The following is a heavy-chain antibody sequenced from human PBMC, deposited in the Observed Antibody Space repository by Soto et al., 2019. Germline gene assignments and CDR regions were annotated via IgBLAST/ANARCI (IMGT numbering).Heavy chain of an antibody. J-gene: IGHJ2*01. V-gene: IGHV1-69*08. CDR3: ARDVREWYFDL. CDR2: IIPILGIA. Sequence: QVQLVQSGAEVKKPGSSVKVSCKSSGGTFSSYTISWVRQAPGKGLEWMGRIIPILGIANYAQKFQGRVTITADKSTSTAYMELSSLRSEDTAVYYCARDVREWYFDLWGRGTLVTVSS. CDR1: GGTFSSYT. D-gene: IGHD1-26*01.